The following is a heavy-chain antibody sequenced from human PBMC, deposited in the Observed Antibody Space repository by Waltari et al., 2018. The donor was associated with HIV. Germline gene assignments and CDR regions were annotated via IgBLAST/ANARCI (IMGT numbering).Heavy chain of an antibody. V-gene: IGHV4-39*01. J-gene: IGHJ4*02. CDR1: GGPISSISYY. D-gene: IGHD3-22*01. CDR3: ARLEIDNSGYYYDDH. Sequence: QLQLQESGPGLVKPSETLSLTCTVPGGPISSISYYWGWIRQPPGKGLEWIGNIYYSGSTYYSPSLKSRVTMSVDTSKNQFSLKLSSVTAADTAVYYCARLEIDNSGYYYDDHWGQGTLVTVSS. CDR2: IYYSGST.